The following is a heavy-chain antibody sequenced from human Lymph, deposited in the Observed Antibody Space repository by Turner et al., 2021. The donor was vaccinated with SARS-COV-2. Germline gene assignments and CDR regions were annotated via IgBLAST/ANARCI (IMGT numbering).Heavy chain of an antibody. CDR2: ISGSGGST. Sequence: EVQLLESGGGLVQPGGSLRLSCAASGFTFSSYAMSWVRQAPGKGLEWVSGISGSGGSTYYADSVKGRFTISRDNSKNTLYLQMNSLRAEDTAVYYCAKNEIAMIVVVITLFDYWGQGTLVTVSS. V-gene: IGHV3-23*01. CDR1: GFTFSSYA. CDR3: AKNEIAMIVVVITLFDY. D-gene: IGHD3-22*01. J-gene: IGHJ4*02.